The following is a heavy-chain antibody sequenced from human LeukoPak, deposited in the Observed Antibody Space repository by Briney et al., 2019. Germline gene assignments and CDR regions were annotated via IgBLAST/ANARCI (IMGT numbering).Heavy chain of an antibody. CDR1: GYTLTELS. Sequence: ASVKVSCKVSGYTLTELSMHWVRQAPGKGLEWMGGFNPEDGETIYAQTLQGRVTMTEDTSTDTAYMELSSLRSEDTAVYYCATHKPRTYYYGMDVWGQGTTVTVSS. CDR3: ATHKPRTYYYGMDV. CDR2: FNPEDGET. J-gene: IGHJ6*02. V-gene: IGHV1-24*01. D-gene: IGHD3/OR15-3a*01.